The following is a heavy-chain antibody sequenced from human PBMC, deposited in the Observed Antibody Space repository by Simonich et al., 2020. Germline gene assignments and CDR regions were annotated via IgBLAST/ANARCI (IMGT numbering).Heavy chain of an antibody. V-gene: IGHV3-30*07. CDR3: ARDLGSSYYFDY. Sequence: GGGVFQPGRSLILSWAASGFTFSGYAMHWVRQAPGKGLGWVAVISYDGSKKYYADSVKGRFTISRDKSKNTLYLQMNSLRAEDTAVYYCARDLGSSYYFDYWGQGTLVTVSS. CDR1: GFTFSGYA. D-gene: IGHD6-6*01. J-gene: IGHJ4*02. CDR2: ISYDGSKK.